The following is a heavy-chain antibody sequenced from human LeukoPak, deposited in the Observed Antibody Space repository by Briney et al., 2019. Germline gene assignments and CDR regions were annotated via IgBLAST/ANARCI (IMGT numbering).Heavy chain of an antibody. CDR2: IKPKTDGETT. V-gene: IGHV3-15*01. J-gene: IGHJ4*02. CDR3: ITPLPYSAQ. D-gene: IGHD2-21*01. CDR1: GFTFNSHA. Sequence: GGSLRLPCAAYGFTFNSHAMSWVRQIPGKGLEWVGRIKPKTDGETTEYAAPVKDRFSISRDDSKSMMYLQMNSLKTEDTAVYYCITPLPYSAQGGQGTLVTVSS.